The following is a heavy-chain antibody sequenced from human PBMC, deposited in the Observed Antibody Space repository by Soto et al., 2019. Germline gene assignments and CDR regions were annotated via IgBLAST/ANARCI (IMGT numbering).Heavy chain of an antibody. CDR3: AAARSRSRYFDY. D-gene: IGHD2-2*01. V-gene: IGHV1-58*01. CDR1: GFTFTSSA. CDR2: IVVGSGNT. J-gene: IGHJ4*02. Sequence: VKVSCKASGFTFTSSAVQWVRQARGQRLEWIGWIVVGSGNTNYAQKFQERVTITRDMSTSTAYMELSSLRSEDTAVYYCAAARSRSRYFDYWGQGTLVTVSS.